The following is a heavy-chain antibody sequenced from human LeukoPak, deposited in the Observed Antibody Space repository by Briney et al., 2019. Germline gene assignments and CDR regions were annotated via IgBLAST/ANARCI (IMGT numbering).Heavy chain of an antibody. D-gene: IGHD2-2*01. CDR2: ISAYNGNT. Sequence: ASVKVSCKASGYTFTSYGISWVRQAPEQGLEWMGWISAYNGNTNYAQKLQGRVTMTTDTSTSTAYMELRSLRSDDTAVYYCARDPLGYCSSTSCYGINNWFDPWGQGTLVTVSS. V-gene: IGHV1-18*01. CDR3: ARDPLGYCSSTSCYGINNWFDP. CDR1: GYTFTSYG. J-gene: IGHJ5*02.